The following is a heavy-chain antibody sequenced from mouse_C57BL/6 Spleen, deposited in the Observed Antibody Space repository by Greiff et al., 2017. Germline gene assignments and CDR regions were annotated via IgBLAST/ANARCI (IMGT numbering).Heavy chain of an antibody. J-gene: IGHJ1*03. CDR1: GYSITSGYY. CDR3: ARASYGSSYYWYFDV. V-gene: IGHV3-6*01. CDR2: ISYDGSN. Sequence: EVKLQESGPGLVKPSQSLSLTCSVTGYSITSGYYWNWIRQFPGNKLEWMGYISYDGSNNYNPSLKNRISITRDTSKNQFFLKLNSVTTEDTATYYCARASYGSSYYWYFDVWGTGTTVTVSS. D-gene: IGHD1-1*01.